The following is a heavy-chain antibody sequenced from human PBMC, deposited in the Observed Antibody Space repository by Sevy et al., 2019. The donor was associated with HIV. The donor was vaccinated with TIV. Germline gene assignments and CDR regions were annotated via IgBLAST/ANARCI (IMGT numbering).Heavy chain of an antibody. CDR1: GSTVSSNY. D-gene: IGHD2-21*02. CDR2: IYSGGST. Sequence: GGSLRLSCAASGSTVSSNYMSWVRQAPGKGLEWVSVIYSGGSTYYADSVKGRFTISRDNSKNTLYLQMNSLRAEDTAVYYCARDLYHCGGDCYDAFDIWGQGTMVTVSS. J-gene: IGHJ3*02. V-gene: IGHV3-53*01. CDR3: ARDLYHCGGDCYDAFDI.